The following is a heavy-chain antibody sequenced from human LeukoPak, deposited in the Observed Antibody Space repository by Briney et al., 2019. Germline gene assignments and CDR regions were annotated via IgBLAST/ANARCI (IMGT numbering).Heavy chain of an antibody. CDR1: GYTFIGYY. CDR2: INPNSGGT. J-gene: IGHJ3*02. D-gene: IGHD6-13*01. Sequence: ASVKVSCKASGYTFIGYYIHWVRQAPGQGLEWMGWINPNSGGTNYAQKFQGRVTMTRDTTISTAYMELSRLRSDDTAVYYCARESADSSSWYAFDIWGQGTMVTVSS. CDR3: ARESADSSSWYAFDI. V-gene: IGHV1-2*02.